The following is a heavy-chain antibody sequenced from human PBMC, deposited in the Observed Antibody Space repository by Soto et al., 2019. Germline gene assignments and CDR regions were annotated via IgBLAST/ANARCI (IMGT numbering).Heavy chain of an antibody. Sequence: PGESLKISCKGSGYSFTSYWISWVRQMPGKGLEWMGRIDPSDSYTNYSPSFQGHVTISADKSISTAYLQWSSLKASDTAMYYCARPGYSSSIRSGMDVWGQGTTVTVSS. CDR3: ARPGYSSSIRSGMDV. V-gene: IGHV5-10-1*01. J-gene: IGHJ6*02. D-gene: IGHD6-13*01. CDR2: IDPSDSYT. CDR1: GYSFTSYW.